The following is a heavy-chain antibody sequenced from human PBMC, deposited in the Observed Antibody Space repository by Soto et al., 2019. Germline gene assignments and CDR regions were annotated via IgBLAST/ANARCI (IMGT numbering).Heavy chain of an antibody. V-gene: IGHV3-30*18. D-gene: IGHD1-1*01. J-gene: IGHJ4*02. CDR3: AKKRGFRGYYFDY. CDR2: ISYDGSNK. CDR1: GFTFSSYG. Sequence: QVQLVESGGGVVQPGRSLRLSCAASGFTFSSYGMHWVRQAPGKGLEWVAVISYDGSNKYYADSVKGRFTISRDNSKNTLYLQMISLRAEDTAVYYCAKKRGFRGYYFDYWGQGTLVTVSS.